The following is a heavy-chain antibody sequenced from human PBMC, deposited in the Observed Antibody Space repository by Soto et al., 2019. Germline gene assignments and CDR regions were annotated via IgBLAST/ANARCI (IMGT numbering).Heavy chain of an antibody. CDR3: ARRYSTGWCAEYFQQ. Sequence: XASLGLASEPSGFSFSTYQVSWVRQARGKGLEWDSYISSSGSTIHYADSVKGGFTISRDNARYSLYLQMNSVRAEDTAVYHCARRYSTGWCAEYFQQWGQGTMVTVSS. D-gene: IGHD6-19*01. CDR2: ISSSGSTI. CDR1: GFSFSTYQ. J-gene: IGHJ1*01. V-gene: IGHV3-48*03.